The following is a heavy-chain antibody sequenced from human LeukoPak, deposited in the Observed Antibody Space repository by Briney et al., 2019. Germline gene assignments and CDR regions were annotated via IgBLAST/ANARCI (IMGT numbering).Heavy chain of an antibody. CDR2: ISSGGTTI. Sequence: PGGSLRLSCAASGFTFSDYYMTWIRQAPGKGLEWVSYISSGGTTIYYADSVKGRFTISRDNAKNSLYLQMNSLRAEDTAVYYCAREEGYCSGGSCYLVGAFDIWGQGTMVTVSS. CDR1: GFTFSDYY. CDR3: AREEGYCSGGSCYLVGAFDI. D-gene: IGHD2-15*01. V-gene: IGHV3-11*04. J-gene: IGHJ3*02.